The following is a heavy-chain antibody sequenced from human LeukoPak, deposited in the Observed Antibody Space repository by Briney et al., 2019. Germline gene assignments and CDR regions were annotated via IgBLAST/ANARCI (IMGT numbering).Heavy chain of an antibody. D-gene: IGHD7-27*01. CDR1: GYSISSGYY. CDR2: IYHSGST. CDR3: ARDLDLTGQIDY. Sequence: PSETLSLTCTVSGYSISSGYYWGWIRQPPGKGLEWIGSIYHSGSTYYNPSLKSRITISVDTSKNQFSLKLSSVTAADTAVYYCARDLDLTGQIDYWGQGTLVTVSS. V-gene: IGHV4-38-2*02. J-gene: IGHJ4*02.